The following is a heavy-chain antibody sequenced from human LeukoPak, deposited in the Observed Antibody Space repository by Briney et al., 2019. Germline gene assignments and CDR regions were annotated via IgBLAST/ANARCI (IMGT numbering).Heavy chain of an antibody. CDR2: ISYDGSLK. J-gene: IGHJ3*02. Sequence: GRSLRLSCAASGFTFSGFGMHWVRQAPGKGLEWVAVISYDGSLKHYLDSVKGRFTISRDNSKNTVVLQMDSLRVEDTAIYYCAKKSSYGSGAGDALDIWGHGTLVTVSS. CDR1: GFTFSGFG. V-gene: IGHV3-30*18. CDR3: AKKSSYGSGAGDALDI. D-gene: IGHD3-10*01.